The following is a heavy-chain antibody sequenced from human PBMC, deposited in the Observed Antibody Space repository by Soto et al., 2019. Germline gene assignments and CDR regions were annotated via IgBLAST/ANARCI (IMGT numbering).Heavy chain of an antibody. Sequence: PGGSLRLSCAASGFTFRSYSMDWVRQAPGKGLEWISYISSSSDTIYYADSVKGRFTISRDNAKNSLHLQMNSLRDEDTAVYYCARVPGGTRGYLLYYFDYWGQGSLVTVSS. J-gene: IGHJ4*02. CDR2: ISSSSDTI. D-gene: IGHD3-22*01. CDR1: GFTFRSYS. V-gene: IGHV3-48*02. CDR3: ARVPGGTRGYLLYYFDY.